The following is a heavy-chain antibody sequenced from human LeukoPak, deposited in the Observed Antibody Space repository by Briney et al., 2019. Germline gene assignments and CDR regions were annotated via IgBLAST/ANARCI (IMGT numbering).Heavy chain of an antibody. Sequence: ASVKDSCKPFGYTYPRYYMHSVRQAPGQGLEWMGWINPNRRCTNYVQTFQGRLTINRDTSISTAYMELSRLRSDDPAVYYCARAWGVLDYYMDVWGKGTTVTISS. V-gene: IGHV1-2*02. J-gene: IGHJ6*03. CDR1: GYTYPRYY. CDR3: ARAWGVLDYYMDV. D-gene: IGHD3-10*01. CDR2: INPNRRCT.